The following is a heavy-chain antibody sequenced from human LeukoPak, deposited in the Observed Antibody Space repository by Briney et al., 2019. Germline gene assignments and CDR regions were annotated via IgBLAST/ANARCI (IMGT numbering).Heavy chain of an antibody. D-gene: IGHD3-10*01. CDR3: ARRGGYYGSGRTYWFDP. CDR2: IYYSGSA. Sequence: SETLSLTCTVSGGSISSSSYYWGWIRQPPGKGLEWIGSIYYSGSAYYSPSLKSRVTMFVDTSKNQFSLKLSSVTAADTAVYYCARRGGYYGSGRTYWFDPWGLGTLVTVSS. CDR1: GGSISSSSYY. V-gene: IGHV4-39*01. J-gene: IGHJ5*02.